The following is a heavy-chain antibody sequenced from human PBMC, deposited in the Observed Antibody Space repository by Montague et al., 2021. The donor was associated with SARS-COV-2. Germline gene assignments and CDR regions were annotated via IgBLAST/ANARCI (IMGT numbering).Heavy chain of an antibody. J-gene: IGHJ2*01. CDR3: ARSPEPMVILFITSLNWYFDF. D-gene: IGHD3-22*01. CDR2: IYYSGST. CDR1: GGSISSSGYY. V-gene: IGHV4-31*03. Sequence: SQTLSLTCTVSGGSISSSGYYWSWIRQHPGKGLEWIGYIYYSGSTYYNPSLKSRVTISVDTSKNQFSLKMSSVTAADTAVYYCARSPEPMVILFITSLNWYFDFWGRGTLVTVSS.